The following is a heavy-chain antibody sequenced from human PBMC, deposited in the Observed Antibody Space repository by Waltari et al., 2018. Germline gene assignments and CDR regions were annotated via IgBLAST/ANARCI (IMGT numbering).Heavy chain of an antibody. V-gene: IGHV3-7*04. CDR3: ARGYSSGWYFYFDY. CDR1: GFTFSTYW. CDR2: IKQDGSEK. D-gene: IGHD6-19*01. J-gene: IGHJ4*02. Sequence: EVQLVESGGGLVQPGGSLRPSCAASGFTFSTYWMTWVRQAPGKGREWVANIKQDGSEKYYVDSVKGRFTISRDNAKNSLYLQMNSLRAEDTAVYYCARGYSSGWYFYFDYWGQGTLVTVSS.